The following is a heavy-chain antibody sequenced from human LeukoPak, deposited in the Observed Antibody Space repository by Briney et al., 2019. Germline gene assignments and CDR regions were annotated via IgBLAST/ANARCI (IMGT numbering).Heavy chain of an antibody. CDR3: AKDREPAAVGWFDP. D-gene: IGHD6-13*01. J-gene: IGHJ5*02. V-gene: IGHV3-23*01. CDR1: GFTFRSYA. CDR2: ITASGGST. Sequence: PGGSLRLSCAASGFTFRSYAMTWVRQAPGKGLEWVSGITASGGSTYYADCVKGRFTISRDNSKDTLYLQMNSLRVEDTAIYYCAKDREPAAVGWFDPWGQGTLVTVSS.